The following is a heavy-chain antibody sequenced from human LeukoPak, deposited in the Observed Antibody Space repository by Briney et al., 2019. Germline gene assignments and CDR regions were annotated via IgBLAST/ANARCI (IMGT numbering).Heavy chain of an antibody. Sequence: SETLSLTCTVSGGSISSSSYYWGWIRQPPGKGLEWIGSIYYSGSTYYIPSLKSRVTISVDTSKNQFSLKLSSVTAADTAVYYCATYGGNSGDAFDIWGQGTMVTVSS. V-gene: IGHV4-39*07. CDR1: GGSISSSSYY. CDR2: IYYSGST. J-gene: IGHJ3*02. D-gene: IGHD4-23*01. CDR3: ATYGGNSGDAFDI.